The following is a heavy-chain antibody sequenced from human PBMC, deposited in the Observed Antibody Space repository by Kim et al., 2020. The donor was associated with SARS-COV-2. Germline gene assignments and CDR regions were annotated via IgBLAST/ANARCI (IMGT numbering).Heavy chain of an antibody. J-gene: IGHJ6*02. Sequence: ASVKVSCKVSGDSVTDLYMHWVRQAPGKGPEWIGSRDPADGESYFAQKLQGRITMTEDTSTDTAYMELSSLRSEDTAVYYCATVDERNGYYDYGMDVWGQGTTVTVSS. V-gene: IGHV1-24*01. CDR1: GDSVTDLY. CDR2: RDPADGES. D-gene: IGHD3-22*01. CDR3: ATVDERNGYYDYGMDV.